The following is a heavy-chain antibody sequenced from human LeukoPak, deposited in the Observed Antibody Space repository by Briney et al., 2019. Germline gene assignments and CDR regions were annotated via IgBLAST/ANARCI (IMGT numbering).Heavy chain of an antibody. D-gene: IGHD5-18*01. CDR1: GYSISSNYY. Sequence: SGTLSLSCTVSGYSISSNYYWSWIRQPPGKGLEWIGYIYYSGSTNYNPSLKSRVTISVDTSKNQFSLKLSSVTAADTAVYYCAREGVDTFFDYWGQGTLVTVSS. CDR3: AREGVDTFFDY. V-gene: IGHV4-61*01. CDR2: IYYSGST. J-gene: IGHJ4*02.